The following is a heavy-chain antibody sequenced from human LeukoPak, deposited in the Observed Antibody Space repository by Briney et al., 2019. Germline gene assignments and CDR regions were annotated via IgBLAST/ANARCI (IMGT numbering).Heavy chain of an antibody. CDR1: GFTFSSHE. Sequence: HPGGSLRLSCAASGFTFSSHEMNWVRQAPGKGLEWVSYISRSGSTIYYADSVKGRFTISRDNAKNSLYLQMSSLRAEDTAVYYCGSGYDIDYWGQGILVTVSP. J-gene: IGHJ4*02. CDR3: GSGYDIDY. D-gene: IGHD2-2*01. CDR2: ISRSGSTI. V-gene: IGHV3-48*03.